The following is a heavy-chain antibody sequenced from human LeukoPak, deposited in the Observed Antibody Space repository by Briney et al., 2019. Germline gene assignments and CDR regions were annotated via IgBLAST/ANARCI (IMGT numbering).Heavy chain of an antibody. Sequence: ASVKVSCKASGYTFTGYYMHWVRQAPGQGLEWMGWINPNSGGTNYAQKFQGRVTMTRDTSISTAYMELSRLRSDDTAVYYCARDPTGIVVVPAAMAFYYYYMDVWGKGTTVTDSS. D-gene: IGHD2-2*01. J-gene: IGHJ6*03. CDR1: GYTFTGYY. V-gene: IGHV1-2*02. CDR2: INPNSGGT. CDR3: ARDPTGIVVVPAAMAFYYYYMDV.